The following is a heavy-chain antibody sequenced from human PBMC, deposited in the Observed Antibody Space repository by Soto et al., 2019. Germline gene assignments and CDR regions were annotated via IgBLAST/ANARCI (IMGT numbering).Heavy chain of an antibody. CDR1: GGSISSSSYY. D-gene: IGHD4-17*01. J-gene: IGHJ4*02. Sequence: SETLSLTCTVSGGSISSSSYYWGWIRQPPGKGLEWIGSIYYSGSTYYNPSLKSRVTISVDTSKNQFSLKLSSVTAADTAVYYCARLDYGDYGWYFEYWGQGTLVTVSS. CDR2: IYYSGST. V-gene: IGHV4-39*01. CDR3: ARLDYGDYGWYFEY.